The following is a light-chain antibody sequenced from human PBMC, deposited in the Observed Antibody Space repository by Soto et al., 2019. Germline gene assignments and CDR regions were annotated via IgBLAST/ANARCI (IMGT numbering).Light chain of an antibody. CDR2: KAS. J-gene: IGKJ1*01. CDR1: KSISSW. CDR3: LQDYKYPWT. V-gene: IGKV1-5*03. Sequence: DIQMPQSPSTLSGSVGDRVTITCRASKSISSWLAWYQQKPGKAPKLLIYKASTLKSGVPSRFSGSGSGTDFTLTISSRQPADFATYYCLQDYKYPWTFGQGTKVDIK.